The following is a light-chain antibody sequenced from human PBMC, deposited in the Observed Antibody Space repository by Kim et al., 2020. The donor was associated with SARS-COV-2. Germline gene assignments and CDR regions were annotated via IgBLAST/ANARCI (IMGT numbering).Light chain of an antibody. CDR1: QSVSNY. J-gene: IGKJ5*01. CDR3: QQRSDWPPVT. Sequence: EIVLTQSPATLSLSPGERATLSCRASQSVSNYLAWYQQKPGQAPRLLLYDAANRATGVPARFTGSGSGTDFTLTISSLEPEDVAVYYCQQRSDWPPVTFGQGTRLEIK. CDR2: DAA. V-gene: IGKV3-11*01.